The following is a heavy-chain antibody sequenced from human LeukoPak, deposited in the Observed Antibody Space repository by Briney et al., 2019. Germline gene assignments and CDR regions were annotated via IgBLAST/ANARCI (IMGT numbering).Heavy chain of an antibody. CDR1: GFTFSSYW. V-gene: IGHV3-74*01. CDR2: INSDGSST. J-gene: IGHJ4*02. D-gene: IGHD6-19*01. CDR3: ANLDGAVAGLGNY. Sequence: GGSLRLSCAASGFTFSSYWMHWVRHAPGKGLVWVSRINSDGSSTSYADSVKGRFTISRDNAKNTLYLQMNSLRAEDTAVYYCANLDGAVAGLGNYWGQGTLVTVSS.